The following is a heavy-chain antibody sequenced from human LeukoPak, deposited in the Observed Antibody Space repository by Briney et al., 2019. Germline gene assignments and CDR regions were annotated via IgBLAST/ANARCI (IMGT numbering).Heavy chain of an antibody. J-gene: IGHJ5*02. CDR1: GGSISSYY. CDR3: ARGGLDSSSNWFDP. V-gene: IGHV4-59*01. Sequence: SETLSLTCTVSGGSISSYYWSWIRQPPGKGLEWIGYIYYSGSTNYNPSLKSRVTISVDTSKNQFSLKLSSVTAADTAVYCCARGGLDSSSNWFDPWGQGTLVTVSS. CDR2: IYYSGST. D-gene: IGHD6-13*01.